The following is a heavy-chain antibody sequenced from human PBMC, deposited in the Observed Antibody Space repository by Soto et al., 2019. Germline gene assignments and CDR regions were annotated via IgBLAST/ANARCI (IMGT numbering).Heavy chain of an antibody. CDR1: GGTFSSYA. V-gene: IGHV1-69*05. D-gene: IGHD3-3*01. J-gene: IGHJ5*02. CDR2: IIPIFGTA. Sequence: GASVKVSCKASGGTFSSYAISWVRQAPGQGLEWMGGIIPIFGTANYAQKLQGRVTMTTDTSTSTAYMELRSLRSDDTAVYYCARCRLEWLLFSSFDPWGQGTLVTVSS. CDR3: ARCRLEWLLFSSFDP.